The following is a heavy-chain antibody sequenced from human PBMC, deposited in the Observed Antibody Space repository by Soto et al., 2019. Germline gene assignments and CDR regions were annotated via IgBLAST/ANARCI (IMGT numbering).Heavy chain of an antibody. J-gene: IGHJ4*02. D-gene: IGHD2-21*01. CDR3: ARDRVVYCGGDCYSGY. CDR1: GYTFTSYG. CDR2: ISAYNGNT. Sequence: ASVKVSCKASGYTFTSYGSSWVRQAPGQGLEWMGWISAYNGNTNYAQKLQGRVTMTTDTSTSTAYMELRSLRSDDTAVYYCARDRVVYCGGDCYSGYWGQGTLVTVSS. V-gene: IGHV1-18*01.